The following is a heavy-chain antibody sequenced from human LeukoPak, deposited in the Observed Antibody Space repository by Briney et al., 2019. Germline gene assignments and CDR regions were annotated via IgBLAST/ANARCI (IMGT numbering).Heavy chain of an antibody. V-gene: IGHV4-59*08. CDR3: ARQIRWDDAFDI. D-gene: IGHD1-26*01. J-gene: IGHJ3*02. CDR1: GGSVSTYY. Sequence: SETLSLTCTVSGGSVSTYYWNWIRQPPGKGLEWIGYMYYSGSANYNPSLKSRVTISVDTSKNQFSLKLSSVTAADTAVYYCARQIRWDDAFDIWGQGTKVTVSS. CDR2: MYYSGSA.